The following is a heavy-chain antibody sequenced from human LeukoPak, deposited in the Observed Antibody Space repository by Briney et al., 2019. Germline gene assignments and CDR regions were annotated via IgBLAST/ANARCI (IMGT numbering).Heavy chain of an antibody. J-gene: IGHJ4*02. CDR2: ISGSGANT. CDR1: GFTFSNYA. V-gene: IGHV3-23*01. Sequence: GGTLRLSCAASGFTFSNYAMNWVRQAPGKGLEWVSAISGSGANTYYADSVKGRFTISRDNSKSTLYLQMNSLRAEDTALYYCAKPAKTDYADFWGQGTLVTVSS. D-gene: IGHD1-14*01. CDR3: AKPAKTDYADF.